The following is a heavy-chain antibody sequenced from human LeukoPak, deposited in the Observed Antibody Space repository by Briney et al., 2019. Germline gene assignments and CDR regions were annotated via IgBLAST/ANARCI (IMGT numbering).Heavy chain of an antibody. V-gene: IGHV3-48*01. D-gene: IGHD3-22*01. CDR2: ISSSSSTI. CDR3: ASDYYDSSGYALDY. J-gene: IGHJ4*02. Sequence: GGSLRLSCAASGFTFSSYSMNWVRQAPGKGLEWVSYISSSSSTIYYADSVKGRFTISRDNAKNSLYLQMNSLRAEDTAVYYCASDYYDSSGYALDYWGQGTLVTVSS. CDR1: GFTFSSYS.